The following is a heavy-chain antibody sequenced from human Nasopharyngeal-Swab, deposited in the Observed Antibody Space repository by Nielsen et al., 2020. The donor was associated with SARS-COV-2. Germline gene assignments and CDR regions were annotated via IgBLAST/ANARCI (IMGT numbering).Heavy chain of an antibody. D-gene: IGHD3-3*01. Sequence: VRQAPGKGLGWVGAIYHSGSTNYNPSLKSRVSISVDKSKNQFSLKLSSVTAADTAVYYCARGKTGILEWLLPDEMSYGMDVWGQGTTVTVSS. J-gene: IGHJ6*02. CDR3: ARGKTGILEWLLPDEMSYGMDV. V-gene: IGHV4-4*02. CDR2: IYHSGST.